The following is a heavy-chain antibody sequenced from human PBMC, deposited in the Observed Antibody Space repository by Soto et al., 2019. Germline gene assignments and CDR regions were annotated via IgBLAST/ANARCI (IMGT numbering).Heavy chain of an antibody. V-gene: IGHV4-59*08. CDR2: IYYSGST. CDR1: GGSISSYY. J-gene: IGHJ3*02. D-gene: IGHD2-15*01. CDR3: ARHNWNCSGGSCYLDDDAFDI. Sequence: PSETLSLTCTVSGGSISSYYWSWIRQPPGKGLEWIGYIYYSGSTNYNPSLKSRVTISVDTSKNQFSLKLSSVTAADTAVYYCARHNWNCSGGSCYLDDDAFDIWGQGTMVTVSS.